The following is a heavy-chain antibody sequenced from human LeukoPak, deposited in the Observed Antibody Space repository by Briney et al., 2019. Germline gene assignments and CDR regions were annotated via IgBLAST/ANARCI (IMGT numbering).Heavy chain of an antibody. D-gene: IGHD2-15*01. CDR1: GGSFSGYY. V-gene: IGHV4-34*01. Sequence: PSETLSLTCAVYGGSFSGYYWNWIRQPPGKGLGWIGAVYNSGSANYNRTLKSRVTISVDKSKNQFSLKLSSVTAADTAVYYSARATYCSSGNYYKLRYFDLWGRGTLVTVSS. CDR2: VYNSGSA. J-gene: IGHJ2*01. CDR3: ARATYCSSGNYYKLRYFDL.